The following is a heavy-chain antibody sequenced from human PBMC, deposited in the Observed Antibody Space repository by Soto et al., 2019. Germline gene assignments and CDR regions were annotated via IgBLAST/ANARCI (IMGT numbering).Heavy chain of an antibody. CDR2: IIPILDEA. CDR3: ARSIQEDIGGAGPKDIWFAP. V-gene: IGHV1-69*02. Sequence: QVQLVPSGAEVKRPGSSVKVSCRTSGGTFRTYTINWLRQAPGQGLEWIGRIIPILDEANYAKKFQGRGTTTADKSTRTAHMGLRSLRSEDAAVYCCARSIQEDIGGAGPKDIWFAPWGQGTLVPVSS. J-gene: IGHJ5*02. D-gene: IGHD6-19*01. CDR1: GGTFRTYT.